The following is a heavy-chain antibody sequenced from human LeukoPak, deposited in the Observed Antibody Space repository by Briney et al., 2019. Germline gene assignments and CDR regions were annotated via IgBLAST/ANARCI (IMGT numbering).Heavy chain of an antibody. J-gene: IGHJ4*02. D-gene: IGHD3-22*01. CDR2: ISYDGSNE. CDR3: ARVRSFFYDDSGYYYPKYYFDY. V-gene: IGHV3-30*03. Sequence: GGSLRLSCAASGFTFSSYGMHWVRQAPGKGLEWVAVISYDGSNEYYADSVKGRFTISRDNAKNSLFLQMNSLRAEDTAVYFCARVRSFFYDDSGYYYPKYYFDYWGQGALVTVSS. CDR1: GFTFSSYG.